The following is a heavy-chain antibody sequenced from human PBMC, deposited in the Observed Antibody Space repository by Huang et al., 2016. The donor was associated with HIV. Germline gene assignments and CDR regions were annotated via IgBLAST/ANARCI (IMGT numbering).Heavy chain of an antibody. Sequence: QVQLQESGPGLVKPSQTLSLTCTVSGGSISSGGYYWSWIRQPPGKGPEWIGYIYYSGSTSYNPSLKSRVTISVDTSKNQFSLKLSSVTAADTAVYYCARDTDGGRTFDIWGQGTMVTVSS. D-gene: IGHD2-2*02. CDR2: IYYSGST. CDR1: GGSISSGGYY. J-gene: IGHJ3*02. CDR3: ARDTDGGRTFDI. V-gene: IGHV4-30-4*08.